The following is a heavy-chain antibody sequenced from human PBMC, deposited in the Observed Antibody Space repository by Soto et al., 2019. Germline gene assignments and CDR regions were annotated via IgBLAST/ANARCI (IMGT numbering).Heavy chain of an antibody. CDR2: INPSGGST. J-gene: IGHJ6*02. D-gene: IGHD2-2*01. Sequence: ASVNVSCKXSGYTFTSYYMHWVRQAPGQGLEWMGIINPSGGSTSYAQKFQGRVTMTRDTSTSTVYMELSSLRSEDTAVYYCARHPPLSGPGPWAAIRVGGMDVWGQGTTVTVSS. V-gene: IGHV1-46*01. CDR3: ARHPPLSGPGPWAAIRVGGMDV. CDR1: GYTFTSYY.